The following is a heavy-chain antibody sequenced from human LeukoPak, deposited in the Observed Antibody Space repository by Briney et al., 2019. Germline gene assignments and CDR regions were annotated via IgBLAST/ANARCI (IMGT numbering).Heavy chain of an antibody. Sequence: TGGSLRLSCAASGFSFSTYAMHWVRQAPGKGLEWVAFIPYDGSDKYYADSVKGRFTISRDNSKNTLYLQMNSLRAEYTAVYYCAGDSDYWGQGTLVTVSS. CDR1: GFSFSTYA. J-gene: IGHJ4*02. V-gene: IGHV3-30*02. CDR2: IPYDGSDK. CDR3: AGDSDY.